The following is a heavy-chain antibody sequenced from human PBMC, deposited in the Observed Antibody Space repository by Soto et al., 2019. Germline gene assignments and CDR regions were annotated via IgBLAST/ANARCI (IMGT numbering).Heavy chain of an antibody. CDR2: IYHSGST. J-gene: IGHJ6*02. D-gene: IGHD2-2*02. Sequence: PSEHLALTCAGSGSSISSGYYWGWIRQPPGKGLEWIGSIYHSGSTYYNPSLKSRVTISVDTSKNQFSLKLSSVTAADTAVYYCARGYTFYYYYYGMDGWGQGTTVTVSS. V-gene: IGHV4-38-2*01. CDR1: GSSISSGYY. CDR3: ARGYTFYYYYYGMDG.